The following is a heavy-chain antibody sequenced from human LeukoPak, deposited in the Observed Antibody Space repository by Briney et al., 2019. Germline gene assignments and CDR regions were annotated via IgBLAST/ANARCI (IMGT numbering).Heavy chain of an antibody. D-gene: IGHD3-9*01. Sequence: PGGSLRLSCAASGFTFSNAWMSWVRQAPGKGLKWVGRIKSKTAGGTTDYAAPVKGRFTISRDDSKNTLYLQMNSLKTEDTAVYYCTTLVLRYFDWLSYWGQGTLVTVSS. CDR2: IKSKTAGGTT. J-gene: IGHJ4*02. V-gene: IGHV3-15*01. CDR3: TTLVLRYFDWLSY. CDR1: GFTFSNAW.